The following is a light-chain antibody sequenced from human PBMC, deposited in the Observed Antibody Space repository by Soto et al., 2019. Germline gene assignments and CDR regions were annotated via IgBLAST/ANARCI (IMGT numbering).Light chain of an antibody. Sequence: QSALTQPASVSGSPGQSITISCTGTSSDVGGYNYVSWYQQHPGKAPKLMIYDVSDWPSGVSNRFSGSKSGNTASLTISGLQAEDEADYYCSSYTTIITRVVFGGGTKLTVL. CDR3: SSYTTIITRVV. J-gene: IGLJ2*01. CDR1: SSDVGGYNY. CDR2: DVS. V-gene: IGLV2-14*01.